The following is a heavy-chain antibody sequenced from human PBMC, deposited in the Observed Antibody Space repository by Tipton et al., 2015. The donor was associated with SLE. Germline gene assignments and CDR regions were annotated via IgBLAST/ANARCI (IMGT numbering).Heavy chain of an antibody. CDR2: IYYSGGT. D-gene: IGHD2-15*01. J-gene: IGHJ2*01. CDR1: GGSMSTYY. Sequence: LRLSCTVSGGSMSTYYWSWIRLPPGKGLEWIGYIYYSGGTSYNPSLNSRVTISVDTSRSQFSLKLTSVTAADSAVYYCARYSLTNWHLDLWGRGTLVTVSS. V-gene: IGHV4-59*01. CDR3: ARYSLTNWHLDL.